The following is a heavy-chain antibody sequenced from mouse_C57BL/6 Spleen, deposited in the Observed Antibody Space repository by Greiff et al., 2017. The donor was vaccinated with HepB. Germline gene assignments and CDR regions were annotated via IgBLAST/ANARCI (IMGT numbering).Heavy chain of an antibody. Sequence: QVQLKQSGAELVRPGASVTLSCKASGYTFTDYEMHWVKQTPVHGLEWIGAIDPETGGTAYNQKFKGKAILTADKSSSTAYMELRSLTSEDSAVYYCTREGRGYYYGSFDYWGQGTTLTVSS. D-gene: IGHD1-1*01. V-gene: IGHV1-15*01. CDR1: GYTFTDYE. J-gene: IGHJ2*01. CDR2: IDPETGGT. CDR3: TREGRGYYYGSFDY.